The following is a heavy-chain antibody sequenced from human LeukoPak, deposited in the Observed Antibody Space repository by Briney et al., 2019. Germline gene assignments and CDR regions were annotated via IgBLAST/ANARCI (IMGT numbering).Heavy chain of an antibody. J-gene: IGHJ4*02. D-gene: IGHD5-18*01. V-gene: IGHV3-48*03. CDR1: GFTFSSYE. CDR2: ISSSGSTI. CDR3: ASPRGLWPLGY. Sequence: GGSLRLSCAASGFTFSSYEMNWVRQAPGKGLEWVSYISSSGSTIYYADSVKGRFTISRDNAKNSLYLQMNSLGAEDTAVYYCASPRGLWPLGYWGQGTLVTVSS.